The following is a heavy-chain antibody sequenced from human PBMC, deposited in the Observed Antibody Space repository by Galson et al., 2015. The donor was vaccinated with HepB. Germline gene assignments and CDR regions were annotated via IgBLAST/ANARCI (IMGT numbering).Heavy chain of an antibody. CDR3: AREGRLGGSVL. V-gene: IGHV4-4*02. Sequence: SETLSLTCAASGGSISSDNWWSWVRQPPGKGLEWIGEIFHRGSTNYKPSLKSRVTISVDKSKNQFSLKLSSVTAADTAVYYCAREGRLGGSVLWGQGTLVTVSS. J-gene: IGHJ4*02. D-gene: IGHD3-10*01. CDR2: IFHRGST. CDR1: GGSISSDNW.